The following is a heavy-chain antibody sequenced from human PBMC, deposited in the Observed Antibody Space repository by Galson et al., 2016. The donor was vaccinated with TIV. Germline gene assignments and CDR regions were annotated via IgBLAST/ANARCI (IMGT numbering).Heavy chain of an antibody. J-gene: IGHJ4*02. D-gene: IGHD7-27*01. CDR1: GYIFINYY. V-gene: IGHV1-2*02. CDR3: ARVNWARAFDY. CDR2: FNPDSGAT. Sequence: SVKVSCKASGYIFINYYIHWVRQAPGQGLEWLGWFNPDSGATQYAQKFQGRVTMTRDTSISTAYVELRRLISDDPAVYYCARVNWARAFDYWGQGTQVTVSS.